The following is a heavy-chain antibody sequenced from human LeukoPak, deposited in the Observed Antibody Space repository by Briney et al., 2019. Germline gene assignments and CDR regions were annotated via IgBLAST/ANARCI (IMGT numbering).Heavy chain of an antibody. CDR1: GGSFSGYY. J-gene: IGHJ5*02. CDR3: ATTQVWYSSGWHSISTNWFDP. V-gene: IGHV4-34*01. Sequence: SETLSLTCAVYGGSFSGYYWSWIRQPPGKGLEWIGEINHSGSTNYNPSLKSRVTISVDTSKNQFSLKLSSVTAADTAVYYCATTQVWYSSGWHSISTNWFDPWGQGTLVTVSS. CDR2: INHSGST. D-gene: IGHD6-19*01.